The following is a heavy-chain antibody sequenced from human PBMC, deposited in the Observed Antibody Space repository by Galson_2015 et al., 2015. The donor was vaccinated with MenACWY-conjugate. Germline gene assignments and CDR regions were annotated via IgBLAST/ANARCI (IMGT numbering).Heavy chain of an antibody. CDR2: ISDSGRFT. V-gene: IGHV3-23*01. CDR1: GFTFSSYA. D-gene: IGHD3-9*01. J-gene: IGHJ4*02. Sequence: SLRLSCAASGFTFSSYAMTWVRQAPGKGLEWVSTISDSGRFTYYADSVKGRFTISRDNSKNALFLQMNNVRADDTASYYCAKDLVKNYEMVTGYYSDWGQGTLVTVSS. CDR3: AKDLVKNYEMVTGYYSD.